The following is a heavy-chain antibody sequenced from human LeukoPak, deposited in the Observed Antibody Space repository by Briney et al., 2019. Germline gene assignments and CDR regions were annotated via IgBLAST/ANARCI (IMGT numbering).Heavy chain of an antibody. CDR1: GFTFGDYA. J-gene: IGHJ6*03. CDR2: IRSKAYGGTT. D-gene: IGHD3-10*01. CDR3: TRAPGSGSGSYYIWGILDYYYYYMDV. V-gene: IGHV3-49*04. Sequence: GGSLRLSCTASGFTFGDYAMSWVRQAPGKGLEWVGFIRSKAYGGTTEYAASVKGRFTISRDDSKSIAYLQMNSLKTEDTAVYYCTRAPGSGSGSYYIWGILDYYYYYMDVWGKGTTVTISS.